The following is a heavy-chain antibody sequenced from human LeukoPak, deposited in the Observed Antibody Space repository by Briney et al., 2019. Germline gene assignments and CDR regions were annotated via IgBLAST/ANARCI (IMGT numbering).Heavy chain of an antibody. CDR2: IIPIFGTA. CDR1: GGTFSSYA. CDR3: ARGRVEVATITDYYYYMDV. J-gene: IGHJ6*03. V-gene: IGHV1-69*05. Sequence: SVKVSCKASGGTFSSYAISWVRQAPGQGLEWMGGIIPIFGTANYAQKFQGRVTITTDESTSTAYMELSSLRSEDTAVYYCARGRVEVATITDYYYYMDVWGKGTTVTVSS. D-gene: IGHD5-24*01.